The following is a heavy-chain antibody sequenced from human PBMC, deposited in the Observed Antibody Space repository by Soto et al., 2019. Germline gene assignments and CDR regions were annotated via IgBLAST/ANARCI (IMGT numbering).Heavy chain of an antibody. CDR1: GFTFDDYA. D-gene: IGHD2-2*02. J-gene: IGHJ4*02. CDR3: ARCSSTSCYIMAYFDY. CDR2: INWNGRST. V-gene: IGHV3-20*04. Sequence: EVQLVESGGGVVRPGGSLRLSCAASGFTFDDYAMSWVRQAPGKGLEWVAGINWNGRSTTYADSLKGRFTISRDNAKNSLHLQINRLRAEDTALYFCARCSSTSCYIMAYFDYWGQGTLVTVSS.